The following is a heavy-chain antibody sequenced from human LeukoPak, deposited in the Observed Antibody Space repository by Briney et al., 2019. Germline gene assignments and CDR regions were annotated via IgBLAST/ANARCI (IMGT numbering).Heavy chain of an antibody. Sequence: PGGSLRLSCAASGFTFSSYAMSWVRQAPGKGLEWGSAISGSGGSTYYADSVKGRFTISRDNSKNTLYLQMNSLRAEDTAVYYCAKGAGVYCSSTSCYPYYYYMDVWGKGTTVTVSS. CDR3: AKGAGVYCSSTSCYPYYYYMDV. V-gene: IGHV3-23*01. D-gene: IGHD2-2*01. CDR2: ISGSGGST. CDR1: GFTFSSYA. J-gene: IGHJ6*03.